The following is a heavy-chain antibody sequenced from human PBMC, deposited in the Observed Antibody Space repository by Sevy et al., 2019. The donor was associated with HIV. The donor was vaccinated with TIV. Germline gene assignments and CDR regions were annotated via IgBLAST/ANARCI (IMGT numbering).Heavy chain of an antibody. V-gene: IGHV4-31*03. CDR2: IYYSGST. J-gene: IGHJ4*02. CDR1: GGSISSGGYY. CDR3: ARAYSSSRYLKTLYYFDY. D-gene: IGHD6-13*01. Sequence: SETLSLTCTVSGGSISSGGYYWSWIRQHPGKGLEWIGYIYYSGSTYYNPSLKSRVTISVDTSKNQFSLKLSSVTAAETAVYYCARAYSSSRYLKTLYYFDYWGQGTLVTVSS.